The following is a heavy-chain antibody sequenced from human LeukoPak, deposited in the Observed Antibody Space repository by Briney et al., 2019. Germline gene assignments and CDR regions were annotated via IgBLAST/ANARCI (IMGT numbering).Heavy chain of an antibody. V-gene: IGHV1-69*04. CDR1: GYTLTELS. CDR2: IIPILGIA. D-gene: IGHD3-22*01. Sequence: SVKVSCKVSGYTLTELSMHWVRQAPGQGLEWMGRIIPILGIANYAQKFQGRVTVTADKSTSTAYMELSSLRSEDTAVYYCARAGGSSGSYFDYWGQGTLVTVSS. CDR3: ARAGGSSGSYFDY. J-gene: IGHJ4*02.